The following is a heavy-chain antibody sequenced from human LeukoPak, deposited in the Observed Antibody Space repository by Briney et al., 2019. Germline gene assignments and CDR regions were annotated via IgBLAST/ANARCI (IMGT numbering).Heavy chain of an antibody. V-gene: IGHV1-69*05. D-gene: IGHD3-22*01. CDR1: GYTFTSYY. Sequence: SVKASCKASGYTFTSYYMHWVRQAPGQGLEWMGGFIPIYGSPTYAQKFQGRVSFTTDESTYTAYMELSNLRSDDTAVFFCAGFFYDTSGEAFDIWGQGTMVTVSS. CDR2: FIPIYGSP. CDR3: AGFFYDTSGEAFDI. J-gene: IGHJ3*02.